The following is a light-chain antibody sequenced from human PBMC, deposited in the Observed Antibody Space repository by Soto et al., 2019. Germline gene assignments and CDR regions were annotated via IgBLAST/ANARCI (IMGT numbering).Light chain of an antibody. CDR2: GAS. Sequence: EIVMTQSPATLSVSPGERATLSCRASQSIGSNLAWYQQKPGQSPRLLIYGASTRATGLPARFSGSGSGTEFTHTISSLQSEDFALYYCQQYNNWPITFGQGTRLEIK. CDR1: QSIGSN. J-gene: IGKJ5*01. CDR3: QQYNNWPIT. V-gene: IGKV3-15*01.